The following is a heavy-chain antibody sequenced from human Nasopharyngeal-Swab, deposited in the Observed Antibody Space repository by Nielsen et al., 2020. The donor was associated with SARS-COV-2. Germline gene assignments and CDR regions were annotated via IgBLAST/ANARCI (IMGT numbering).Heavy chain of an antibody. CDR2: ISYDGSNK. Sequence: GESLKISCAASGFTFSSYAMHWVRQAPGKGLEWVAVISYDGSNKYYADSVKGRFTISRDNSKNTLYLQMNSLRAEDTAVYYCARDGGGYLDSWGQGTLVTVSS. V-gene: IGHV3-30*04. CDR3: ARDGGGYLDS. CDR1: GFTFSSYA. J-gene: IGHJ4*02. D-gene: IGHD1-26*01.